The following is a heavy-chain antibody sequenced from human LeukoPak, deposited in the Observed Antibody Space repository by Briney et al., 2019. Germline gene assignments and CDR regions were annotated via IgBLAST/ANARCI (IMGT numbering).Heavy chain of an antibody. CDR3: TIHGQDGAFDI. CDR1: GFTFSSYS. J-gene: IGHJ3*02. V-gene: IGHV3-21*01. D-gene: IGHD2-15*01. CDR2: ISSSSSYI. Sequence: PGGSLRLSCAASGFTFSSYSMNWVRQAPGKGLEWVSSISSSSSYIYYADSVKGRFTISRDNAKNSLYLQMNSLRAEDTAVCYCTIHGQDGAFDIWGQGTMVTVSS.